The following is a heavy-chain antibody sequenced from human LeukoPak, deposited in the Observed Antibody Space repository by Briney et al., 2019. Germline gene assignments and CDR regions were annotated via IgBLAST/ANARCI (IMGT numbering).Heavy chain of an antibody. D-gene: IGHD3-10*01. CDR3: ARDSGSYYNEFPYYFDY. V-gene: IGHV1-69*04. CDR1: GGTFSSYA. Sequence: GASVKVSCKASGGTFSSYAISWVRQAPGQGLEWMGRIIPILGIANYAQKFQGRVTITADKSTSTAYMEPSSLRSEDTAVYYCARDSGSYYNEFPYYFDYWGQGTLVTVSS. CDR2: IIPILGIA. J-gene: IGHJ4*02.